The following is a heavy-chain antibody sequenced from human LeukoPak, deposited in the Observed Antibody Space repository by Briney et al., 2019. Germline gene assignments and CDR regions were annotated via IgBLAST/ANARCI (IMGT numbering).Heavy chain of an antibody. Sequence: PSETLSLTCAVYGGSFSGYYWSWIRQPPGKGLEWIGEINHSGSTNYNPSLKSRVTISVDTSKNQFSLKLGSVTAADTAVYYCARGRRYFDWLPYDYWGQGTLVTVSS. D-gene: IGHD3-9*01. V-gene: IGHV4-34*01. CDR2: INHSGST. CDR1: GGSFSGYY. J-gene: IGHJ4*02. CDR3: ARGRRYFDWLPYDY.